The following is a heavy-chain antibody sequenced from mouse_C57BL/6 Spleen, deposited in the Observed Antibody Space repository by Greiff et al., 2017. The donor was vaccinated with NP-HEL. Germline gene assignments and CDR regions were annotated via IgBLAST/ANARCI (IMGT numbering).Heavy chain of an antibody. D-gene: IGHD4-1*01. J-gene: IGHJ4*01. CDR3: TRKLGLDYDMDY. Sequence: EVKLMESGAELVRPGASVKLSCTASGFNIKDYYMHWVKQRPEQGLEWIGRIDPEDGDTEYAPKFQGKATMTADTSSNTAYLQLSSLTYEDTAVYYCTRKLGLDYDMDYWGQGTSVTVSS. V-gene: IGHV14-1*01. CDR1: GFNIKDYY. CDR2: IDPEDGDT.